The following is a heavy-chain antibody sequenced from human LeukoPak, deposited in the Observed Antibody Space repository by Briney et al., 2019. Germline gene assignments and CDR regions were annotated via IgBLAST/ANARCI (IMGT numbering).Heavy chain of an antibody. V-gene: IGHV1-3*01. D-gene: IGHD3-10*01. Sequence: ASVKVSCKASGYTFTTYNVHWVRQAPGQRPEWMGWINAGNGNTKYSQKFQGRVTIASDTSASTAYMELSSLRSEDTAVYYCARNVLLWFGELSHWGQGTLVTVSS. CDR3: ARNVLLWFGELSH. J-gene: IGHJ4*02. CDR2: INAGNGNT. CDR1: GYTFTTYN.